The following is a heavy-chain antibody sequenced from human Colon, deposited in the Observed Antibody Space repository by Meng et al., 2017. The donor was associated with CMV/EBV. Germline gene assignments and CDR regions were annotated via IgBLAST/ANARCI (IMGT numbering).Heavy chain of an antibody. Sequence: SGFTFSSYAMTWVRQAPGKGLERVSGITGSASITYYADSVKGRFTISRDNSKNTLYLQMNSLRAEDTALYYCAKGLYYYDSSGYNYWGQGTLVTVSS. D-gene: IGHD3-22*01. J-gene: IGHJ4*02. V-gene: IGHV3-23*01. CDR2: ITGSASIT. CDR1: GFTFSSYA. CDR3: AKGLYYYDSSGYNY.